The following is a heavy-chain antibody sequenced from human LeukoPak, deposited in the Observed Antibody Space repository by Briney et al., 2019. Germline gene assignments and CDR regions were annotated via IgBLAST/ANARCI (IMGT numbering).Heavy chain of an antibody. J-gene: IGHJ4*02. V-gene: IGHV4-39*07. CDR1: GGSISSSSYY. D-gene: IGHD2-2*01. Sequence: PSETLSLTCTVSGGSISSSSYYWGWIRQPPGKGLEWIGSIYYSGSTYYNPSLKSRVTISVDTSKNQFSLKLSSVTAADTAVYYCARDRSSWGYYFDYWGQGTLVTVSS. CDR3: ARDRSSWGYYFDY. CDR2: IYYSGST.